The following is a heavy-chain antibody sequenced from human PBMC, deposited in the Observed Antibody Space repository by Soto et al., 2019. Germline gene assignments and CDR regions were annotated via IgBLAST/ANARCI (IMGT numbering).Heavy chain of an antibody. V-gene: IGHV1-69*13. CDR1: GVTFSSYA. CDR2: IIPIFGTA. J-gene: IGHJ6*02. CDR3: ARDQSPDVGGGDIVVVPAAILYYYYGMDV. D-gene: IGHD2-2*02. Sequence: SVKVSCKASGVTFSSYAISWGRQVPGQGLEGMGGIIPIFGTANYAQKLQGRVTITADESTSTAYMERSSLRSEDTAVYYSARDQSPDVGGGDIVVVPAAILYYYYGMDVWGQGTTVTVSS.